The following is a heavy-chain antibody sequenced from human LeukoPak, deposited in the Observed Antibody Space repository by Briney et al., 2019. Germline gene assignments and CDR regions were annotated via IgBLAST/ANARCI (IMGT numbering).Heavy chain of an antibody. V-gene: IGHV3-53*01. D-gene: IGHD6-13*01. CDR2: IYSGGST. Sequence: PGGSLRLSCAASGFTVSSNYMSWVHQAPGKGLEWVSVIYSGGSTYYADSVKGRFTISRDNSKNTLYLQMNSLRAEDTAVYYCARDHLLYSSSLYWGQGTLVTVSS. CDR3: ARDHLLYSSSLY. CDR1: GFTVSSNY. J-gene: IGHJ4*02.